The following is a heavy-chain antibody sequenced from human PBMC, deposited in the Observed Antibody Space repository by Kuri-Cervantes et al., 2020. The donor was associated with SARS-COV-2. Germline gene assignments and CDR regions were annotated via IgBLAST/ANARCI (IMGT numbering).Heavy chain of an antibody. J-gene: IGHJ5*02. CDR3: ATDYYYGSGRHFNNWFAP. D-gene: IGHD3-10*01. V-gene: IGHV1-69*10. Sequence: SVKVSCKASGGTFSSYAISWVRQAPGQGLEWMGGIIPIFGIANYAQKFQGRVTITADKSTSTAYMELSSLRSEDTAVYYCATDYYYGSGRHFNNWFAPWGQGNLVNVSS. CDR2: IIPIFGIA. CDR1: GGTFSSYA.